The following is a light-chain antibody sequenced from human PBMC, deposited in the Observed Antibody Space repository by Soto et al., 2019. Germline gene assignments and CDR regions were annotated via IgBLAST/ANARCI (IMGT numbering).Light chain of an antibody. Sequence: EIALTQSPGTLSLSPGERATLSCRASQSVNSLYLAWYQQKPGQAPILLIYGASSRATGIPDRFSGSGSGTDFTLTISRLEPEDFAVYYCQWYGRSQTFGGGTNVAIK. CDR1: QSVNSLY. CDR2: GAS. CDR3: QWYGRSQT. J-gene: IGKJ4*01. V-gene: IGKV3-20*01.